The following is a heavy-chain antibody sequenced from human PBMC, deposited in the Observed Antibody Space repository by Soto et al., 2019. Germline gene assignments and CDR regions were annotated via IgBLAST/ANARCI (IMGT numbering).Heavy chain of an antibody. CDR3: TAFMGAFRD. CDR1: GFIFTKAG. J-gene: IGHJ4*02. CDR2: IGSSTDGGST. Sequence: EVHLVESGGDMVQPGGSLRLSCAASGFIFTKAGMNWVRQAPGKGLEWVGRIGSSTDGGSTEYAASVKGRFTISRDDSMNTVYLQMTSLKIEDTAVYYCTAFMGAFRDWGQGTLVIVSS. V-gene: IGHV3-15*07. D-gene: IGHD1-26*01.